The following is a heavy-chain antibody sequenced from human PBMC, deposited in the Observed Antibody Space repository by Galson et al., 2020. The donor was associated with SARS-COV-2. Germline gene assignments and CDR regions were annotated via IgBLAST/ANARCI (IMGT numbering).Heavy chain of an antibody. V-gene: IGHV3-30*04. CDR2: ISYDGSNK. CDR3: ARGAPLYYGGNPKVGAFDI. J-gene: IGHJ3*02. CDR1: GFTFSSYA. Sequence: GGSLRLSCAASGFTFSSYAMHWVRQAPGKGLEWVAVISYDGSNKYYADSVKGRFTISRDNSKNTLYLQMNSLRAEDTAVYYCARGAPLYYGGNPKVGAFDIWGQGTMVTVSS. D-gene: IGHD4-17*01.